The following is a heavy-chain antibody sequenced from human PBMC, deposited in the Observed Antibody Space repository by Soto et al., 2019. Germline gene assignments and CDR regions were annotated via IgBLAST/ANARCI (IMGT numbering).Heavy chain of an antibody. CDR3: AREGSYCSGGSCYDTLDY. Sequence: QVQLVQSGAEVKKPGASVKVSCKASGYTFTSYYMHWVRQAPGQGLEWMGWINPNSGGTNYAQKFQGRVTMTRDTSISTAYMELSRLRSDDTAVYYCAREGSYCSGGSCYDTLDYWGQGTLVTVSS. CDR1: GYTFTSYY. CDR2: INPNSGGT. J-gene: IGHJ4*02. D-gene: IGHD2-15*01. V-gene: IGHV1-2*02.